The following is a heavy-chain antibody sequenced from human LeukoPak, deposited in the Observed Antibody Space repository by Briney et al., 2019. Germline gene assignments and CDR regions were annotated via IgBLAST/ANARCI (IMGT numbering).Heavy chain of an antibody. CDR1: GGSISSSSYY. CDR3: ARQRGTMNGAFDT. V-gene: IGHV4-39*01. CDR2: IYYSGST. Sequence: PSETLSLTCTVSGGSISSSSYYWGRLRQPPGKGLEWLGSIYYSGSTYYNPSLKSRVTISVDTSKNQFSLKLSSVTAADTAVYYCARQRGTMNGAFDTWGQGTMVTVSS. D-gene: IGHD3-22*01. J-gene: IGHJ3*02.